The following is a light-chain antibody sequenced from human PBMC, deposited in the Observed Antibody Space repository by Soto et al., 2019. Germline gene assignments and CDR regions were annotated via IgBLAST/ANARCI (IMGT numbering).Light chain of an antibody. Sequence: EIVLTQSPATLSVSPGERVTLSRRASQTVSGDLAWYHHKPGQAPRLLIYDASARALDTPARFAGSGSGTEFTLTISSLQSEDFAVYFCQQYNNWPITFGQGTRLEIK. CDR2: DAS. CDR1: QTVSGD. CDR3: QQYNNWPIT. V-gene: IGKV3-15*01. J-gene: IGKJ5*01.